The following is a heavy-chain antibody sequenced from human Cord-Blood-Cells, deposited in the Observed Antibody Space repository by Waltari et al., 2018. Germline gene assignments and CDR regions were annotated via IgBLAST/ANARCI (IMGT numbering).Heavy chain of an antibody. CDR1: GFTFTSSA. CDR2: IVVGSGNT. CDR3: VASRFYTDFWSGPDY. Sequence: QMQLVQSGPEVKKPGTSVKVSCKASGFTFTSSAVQWVRQARGQRLEWIGWIVVGSGNTNYAQKFQERVTITRDMSTSTAYMELSSLRSEDTAVYYCVASRFYTDFWSGPDYWGQGTLVTVSS. V-gene: IGHV1-58*01. D-gene: IGHD3-3*01. J-gene: IGHJ4*02.